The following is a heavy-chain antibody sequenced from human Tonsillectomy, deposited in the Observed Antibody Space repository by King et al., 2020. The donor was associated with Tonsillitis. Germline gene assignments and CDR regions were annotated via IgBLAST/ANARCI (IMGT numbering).Heavy chain of an antibody. J-gene: IGHJ4*02. D-gene: IGHD3-22*01. CDR3: ARLGMFGYYYDSSGYRGDY. Sequence: VQLVESGGGVVQPGRSLRISCAASGFTFSSYGMHWVRQAPGKGLEWVAVIWYDGSNKYYADSVKGRFTISRDNSKNTLYLQMNSLRAEDTAVYYCARLGMFGYYYDSSGYRGDYWGQGTLVTVSS. V-gene: IGHV3-33*08. CDR1: GFTFSSYG. CDR2: IWYDGSNK.